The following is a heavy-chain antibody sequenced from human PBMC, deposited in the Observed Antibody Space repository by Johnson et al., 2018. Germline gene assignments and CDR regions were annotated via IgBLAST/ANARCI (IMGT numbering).Heavy chain of an antibody. J-gene: IGHJ1*01. CDR1: GFTFSSYA. D-gene: IGHD3-9*01. Sequence: VQLVQSGGGVVQPGRSLRLSCAASGFTFSSYAMHWVRQAPGKGLEWVSGITASGAITYYADSVRGRFTISRDNSKNTVYLQMNSLRAEDTAVYYCAKDAYYDILTGVRGYFQHWGQGTLVTVSS. CDR2: ITASGAIT. V-gene: IGHV3-23*04. CDR3: AKDAYYDILTGVRGYFQH.